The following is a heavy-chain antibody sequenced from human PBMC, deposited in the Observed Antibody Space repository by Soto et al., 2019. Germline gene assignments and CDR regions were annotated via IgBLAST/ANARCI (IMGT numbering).Heavy chain of an antibody. CDR1: GCTFSSYR. CDR2: IVPIYRTA. J-gene: IGHJ4*02. Sequence: GASVKVSCKASGCTFSSYRINCVRQAPGQGLEWVGGIVPIYRTADYAQKFQGRVTITADESARTSYMHLSSLKSDDTAVYFCARCHRGLRCHLDSWGQGTLVTVSS. CDR3: ARCHRGLRCHLDS. V-gene: IGHV1-69*13. D-gene: IGHD2-8*01.